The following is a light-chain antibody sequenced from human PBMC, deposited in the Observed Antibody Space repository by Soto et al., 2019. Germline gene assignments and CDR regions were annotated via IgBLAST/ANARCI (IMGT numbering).Light chain of an antibody. CDR3: QQRSNWPIT. CDR2: GAS. CDR1: QSVSIN. Sequence: EIMMTQSPATLSLSPGERATLSCRASQSVSINLAWYQQKPGQAPRLLIYGASSRPTDIPARFSGSGSGTDFTLTISSLEPEDFALYYCQQRSNWPITFGQGTRLEIK. J-gene: IGKJ5*01. V-gene: IGKV3-11*01.